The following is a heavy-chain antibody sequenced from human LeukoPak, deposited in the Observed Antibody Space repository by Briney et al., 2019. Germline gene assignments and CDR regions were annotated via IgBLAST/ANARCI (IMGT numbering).Heavy chain of an antibody. J-gene: IGHJ4*02. V-gene: IGHV1-18*01. CDR3: ARAIQGYGSWSVGI. CDR2: ISAYNGNT. CDR1: GYTFTSYS. Sequence: ASVKVSCKASGYTFTSYSISWVRQAPGQGLEWMGWISAYNGNTNYAQKLQGRVTMTTDTSTSTAYMELRSLRSDDTAVYYCARAIQGYGSWSVGIWGQGTLVTVSS. D-gene: IGHD6-13*01.